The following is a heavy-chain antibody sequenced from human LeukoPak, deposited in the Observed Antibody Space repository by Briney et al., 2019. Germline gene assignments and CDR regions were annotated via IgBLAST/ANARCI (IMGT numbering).Heavy chain of an antibody. V-gene: IGHV3-11*01. Sequence: GGSLRLSCAASGFTFSDYYMSWIRQAPGKGLEWVSYISSSGSTIYYADSVKGRFTISRDNAKNSLYLQTNSLRAEDTAVYYCARDPGDSSGEVYFDYWGQGTLVTVSS. D-gene: IGHD6-19*01. CDR2: ISSSGSTI. CDR3: ARDPGDSSGEVYFDY. CDR1: GFTFSDYY. J-gene: IGHJ4*02.